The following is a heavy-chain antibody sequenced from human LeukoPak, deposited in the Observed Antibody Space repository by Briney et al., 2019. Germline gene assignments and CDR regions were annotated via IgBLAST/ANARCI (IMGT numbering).Heavy chain of an antibody. CDR2: ISGSGGST. CDR3: AKVPVGRYGSGQLLSYFAY. Sequence: PGGSLRLSCAASGVTFRSYAMSWVRQAPGKGLEWVSAISGSGGSTYYADSVKGRFTISRDNSKNTLYLQMNSLRAEDTAVYYCAKVPVGRYGSGQLLSYFAYRGQGTLVTVSS. CDR1: GVTFRSYA. J-gene: IGHJ4*02. V-gene: IGHV3-23*01. D-gene: IGHD3-10*01.